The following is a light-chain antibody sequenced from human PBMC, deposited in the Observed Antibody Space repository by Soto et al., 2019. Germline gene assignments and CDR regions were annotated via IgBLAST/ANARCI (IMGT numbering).Light chain of an antibody. CDR1: QSISSY. CDR2: AAS. CDR3: QQYNSYPWT. J-gene: IGKJ1*01. Sequence: DIQMTRSPSSLSSSGLDVVPGTSRVSQSISSYFNWYQQKPGKAPKLLIYAASSLQSGVPSRFSGSGSGTDFTLPISSLQPDDFATYYCQQYNSYPWTFGQGTKVDIK. V-gene: IGKV1-39*01.